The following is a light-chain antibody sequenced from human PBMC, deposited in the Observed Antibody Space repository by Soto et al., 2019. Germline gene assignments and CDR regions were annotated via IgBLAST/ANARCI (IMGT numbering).Light chain of an antibody. Sequence: QSVLTQPPSVSGAPGQRVTISCTGSSSNIGAGYDVHWYQQLPGTAPKLLIYGNSNRPSGVPDRFSGSKSGTSASLAITGLDAEDEADYYCQSYDSSLSDWVFGGGTKLTVL. CDR3: QSYDSSLSDWV. CDR1: SSNIGAGYD. V-gene: IGLV1-40*01. CDR2: GNS. J-gene: IGLJ3*02.